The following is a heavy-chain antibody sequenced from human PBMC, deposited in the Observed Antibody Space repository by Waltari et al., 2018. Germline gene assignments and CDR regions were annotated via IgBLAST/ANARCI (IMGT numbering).Heavy chain of an antibody. V-gene: IGHV1-24*01. Sequence: QVQLVQSGAEVKKPGASVKVSCKVSGYTLTELSMNWVRQAPGKGLEWMGGFDPEDGETIYAQKFQGRVTMTEDTSTDTAYMELSSLRSEDTAVYYCATALYCSSTSCHTLFDYWGQGTLVTVSS. CDR3: ATALYCSSTSCHTLFDY. D-gene: IGHD2-2*01. CDR2: FDPEDGET. J-gene: IGHJ4*02. CDR1: GYTLTELS.